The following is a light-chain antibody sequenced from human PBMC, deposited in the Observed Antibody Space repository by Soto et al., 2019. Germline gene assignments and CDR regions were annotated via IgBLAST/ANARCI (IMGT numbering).Light chain of an antibody. V-gene: IGLV2-14*01. Sequence: QSVLTQPASVSGSPGQSITISCTGTISDVGGYNYVSWYQQHPGKAPKLMIYEVSNRPSGVSDRFSGFKSGNTASLTSSGLQAEDEADYSCSSYTTSTTYVFGTGTKVPVL. J-gene: IGLJ1*01. CDR2: EVS. CDR3: SSYTTSTTYV. CDR1: ISDVGGYNY.